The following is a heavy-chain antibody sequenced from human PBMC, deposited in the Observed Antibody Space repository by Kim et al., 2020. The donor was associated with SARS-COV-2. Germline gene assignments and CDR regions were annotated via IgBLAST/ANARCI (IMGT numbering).Heavy chain of an antibody. CDR1: GGTFSSYA. Sequence: SVKVSCKASGGTFSSYAISWVRQAPGQGLEWMGGIIPIFGTANYAQKFQGRVTITADESTSTAYMELSSLRSEDTAVYYCARASSGYYFTYYYGMDVWGQGTTVTVSS. V-gene: IGHV1-69*13. CDR2: IIPIFGTA. D-gene: IGHD3-22*01. J-gene: IGHJ6*02. CDR3: ARASSGYYFTYYYGMDV.